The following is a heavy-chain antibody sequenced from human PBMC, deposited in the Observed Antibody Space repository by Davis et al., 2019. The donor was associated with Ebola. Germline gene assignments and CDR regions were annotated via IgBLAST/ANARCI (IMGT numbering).Heavy chain of an antibody. D-gene: IGHD2-15*01. CDR2: ITPNSGGT. CDR3: ARGGRDIVVVVAATGFDY. V-gene: IGHV1-2*04. Sequence: AASVKVSCKASGYTFTDYYIHWVRQAPGQGLEWMGWITPNSGGTNYAQKFQDWVTMTRDTSIGTAYMELSRLRSDDTAVYYCARGGRDIVVVVAATGFDYWGQGTLVTVSS. J-gene: IGHJ4*02. CDR1: GYTFTDYY.